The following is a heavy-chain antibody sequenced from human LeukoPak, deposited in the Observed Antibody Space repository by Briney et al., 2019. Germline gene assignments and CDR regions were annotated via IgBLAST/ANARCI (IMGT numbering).Heavy chain of an antibody. CDR3: ARGFSYGYSDY. J-gene: IGHJ4*02. CDR1: GFSFRNYW. V-gene: IGHV3-74*03. Sequence: GGSLRLSCAASGFSFRNYWMYWFRQAPGKGLVWVSRISSDGSSTKYEDSVKGRFTISRDTATNMLYLQMSSLRAEDTAVYYCARGFSYGYSDYWGQGTLVTVSS. D-gene: IGHD5-18*01. CDR2: ISSDGSST.